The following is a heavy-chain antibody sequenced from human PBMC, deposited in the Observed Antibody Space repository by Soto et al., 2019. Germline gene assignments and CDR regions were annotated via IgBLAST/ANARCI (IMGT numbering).Heavy chain of an antibody. CDR3: VSEGLGMVGFDF. Sequence: VQLQESGPGLVKPSQTLSLICTVSGGPISGYYWNWVRQSSGKDLEWIGYIYSTGTTYYNPSLESRATISLDTSNSQCSLRVTSLTPADTAVYYCVSEGLGMVGFDFWGQGVHFTVSS. J-gene: IGHJ4*02. V-gene: IGHV4-30-4*01. CDR2: IYSTGTT. D-gene: IGHD7-27*01. CDR1: GGPISGYY.